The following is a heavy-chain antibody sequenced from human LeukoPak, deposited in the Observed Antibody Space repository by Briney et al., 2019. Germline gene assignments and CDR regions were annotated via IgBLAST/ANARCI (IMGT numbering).Heavy chain of an antibody. J-gene: IGHJ4*02. D-gene: IGHD3-3*01. V-gene: IGHV4-59*08. Sequence: SETLSLTCTVSGGSISSYYWSWIRQPPGKGLQWIGYIYYSGSTNYNPSLKSRVTISADTSKNQFSLKVSSVTAADTAVYYCARTSTYYDFWSGYRDFDFWGQGTLVTVSS. CDR3: ARTSTYYDFWSGYRDFDF. CDR2: IYYSGST. CDR1: GGSISSYY.